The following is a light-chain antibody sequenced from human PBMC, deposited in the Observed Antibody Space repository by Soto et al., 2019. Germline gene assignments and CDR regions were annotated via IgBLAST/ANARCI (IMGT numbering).Light chain of an antibody. J-gene: IGKJ4*01. CDR2: DAS. Sequence: EIVLTQSPATLSLSPGERATLSCRASQSVSSFLAWYQQKPGQAPRLLIYDASNRATGVPARFSAGGSGTDFTLIINSLEPEDFAVYYCQQRVNWPPTFGGGTKVEI. CDR1: QSVSSF. CDR3: QQRVNWPPT. V-gene: IGKV3-11*01.